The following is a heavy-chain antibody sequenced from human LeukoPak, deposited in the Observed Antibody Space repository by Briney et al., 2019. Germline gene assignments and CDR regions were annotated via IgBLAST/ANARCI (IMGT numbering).Heavy chain of an antibody. J-gene: IGHJ4*02. V-gene: IGHV3-30-3*01. CDR3: ARDTSYCSSTSCYHRYFDY. D-gene: IGHD2-2*01. CDR1: GFTFSSYA. Sequence: PGGSLRLSCAASGFTFSSYAMHWVRQAPGKGLEWVAVISYDGSNKYYADSVKGRFTISRDNSKNTLYLQMNSLRAEDTAVYYCARDTSYCSSTSCYHRYFDYWGQGTLVTASS. CDR2: ISYDGSNK.